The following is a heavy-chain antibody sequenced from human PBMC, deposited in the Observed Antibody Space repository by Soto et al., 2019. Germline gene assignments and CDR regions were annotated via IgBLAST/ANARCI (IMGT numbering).Heavy chain of an antibody. D-gene: IGHD2-15*01. J-gene: IGHJ4*02. CDR2: ISYDGSNK. Sequence: QVQLVESGGGVVQPGRSLRLSCAASGFTFSSYAMHWVRQALGKGLEWVAVISYDGSNKYYADSVKGRFTISRDNSKNSRYREMNSLRAEDMAGYYCARGVPLSSGGNSPWLAYWCQGTMVTVSS. CDR1: GFTFSSYA. V-gene: IGHV3-30-3*01. CDR3: ARGVPLSSGGNSPWLAY.